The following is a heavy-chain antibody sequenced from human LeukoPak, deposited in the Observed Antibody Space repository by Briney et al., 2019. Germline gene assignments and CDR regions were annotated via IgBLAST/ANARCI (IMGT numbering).Heavy chain of an antibody. CDR1: GGSISSGSYY. V-gene: IGHV4-61*02. J-gene: IGHJ6*03. Sequence: SETLSLTCTVSGGSISSGSYYWSWIRQPAGKGLEWIGRIYTSGSTNYNPSLKSRVTMSVDTSKNQFSLKLSSVTAADTAVYYCARDVSMDVWGKGTTVTVSS. CDR2: IYTSGST. D-gene: IGHD2-8*01. CDR3: ARDVSMDV.